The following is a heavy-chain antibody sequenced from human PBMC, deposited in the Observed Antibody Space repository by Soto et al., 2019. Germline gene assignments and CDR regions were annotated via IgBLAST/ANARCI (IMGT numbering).Heavy chain of an antibody. D-gene: IGHD3-9*01. Sequence: SETLSLTCTVSGGSISSGGYYWSWIRQHPGKGLEWIGYIYYSGSTYYNPSLKSRVTISVDTSKNQFSLKLSSVTAADTAVYYCARDLTFGNWFDPWGQGTLVTVSS. CDR2: IYYSGST. CDR3: ARDLTFGNWFDP. CDR1: GGSISSGGYY. V-gene: IGHV4-31*03. J-gene: IGHJ5*02.